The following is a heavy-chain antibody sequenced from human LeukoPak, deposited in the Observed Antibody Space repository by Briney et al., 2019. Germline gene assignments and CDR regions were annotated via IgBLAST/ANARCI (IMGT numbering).Heavy chain of an antibody. CDR3: ARAPDYGGNSYYYYYYMDV. CDR2: ISSSSSYI. D-gene: IGHD4-23*01. V-gene: IGHV3-21*01. CDR1: GFTFSSYS. J-gene: IGHJ6*03. Sequence: PGGSLRLSCAAPGFTFSSYSMNWVRQAPGKGLEWVSSISSSSSYIYYADSVKGRFTISRDNAKNSLYLQMNSLRAEDTAVYYCARAPDYGGNSYYYYYYMDVWGKGTTVTVSS.